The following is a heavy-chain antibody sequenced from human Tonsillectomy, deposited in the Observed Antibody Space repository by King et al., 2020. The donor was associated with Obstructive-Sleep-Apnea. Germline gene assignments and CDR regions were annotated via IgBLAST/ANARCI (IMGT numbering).Heavy chain of an antibody. D-gene: IGHD2-21*01. V-gene: IGHV4-34*01. CDR3: AREEIIPGAFDI. CDR2: IYHSGST. CDR1: GGSFSEYY. Sequence: VQLQQWGAGLLKPSETLSLTCAVYGGSFSEYYWSWIRQPPGKGLEWIWEIYHSGSTKYNPSLKSRVTISVDTSKNQFSLKLSSVTAADTAVYYCAREEIIPGAFDIWGRGTMVTVSS. J-gene: IGHJ3*02.